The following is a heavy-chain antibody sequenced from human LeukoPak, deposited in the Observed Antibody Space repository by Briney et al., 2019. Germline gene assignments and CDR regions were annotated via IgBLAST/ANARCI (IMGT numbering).Heavy chain of an antibody. CDR2: INWNGGST. V-gene: IGHV3-20*04. CDR1: GFTFDDYG. J-gene: IGHJ3*02. CDR3: ARDANVVAATHDAFDI. Sequence: GGSLRLSCADSGFTFDDYGMSWVRQAPGKGLEWVSGINWNGGSTGYADSVKGRFTISRDNAKNSLYLQMNSLRAEDTALYYCARDANVVAATHDAFDIWGQGTMVTVSS. D-gene: IGHD2-15*01.